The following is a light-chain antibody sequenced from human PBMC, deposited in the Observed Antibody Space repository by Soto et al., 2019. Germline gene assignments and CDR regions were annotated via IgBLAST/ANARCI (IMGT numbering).Light chain of an antibody. V-gene: IGLV2-14*01. CDR1: NSDIGGYNY. CDR2: EVT. CDR3: SSYVSGGTAV. Sequence: QSALTQPASVSGSPGQSITISCTGSNSDIGGYNYVSWYQQHPGKAPKLMIYEVTNRPSGVSNRFSGSKSGNTASLTISGLQAEDGADYYCSSYVSGGTAVFGGGTKLTVL. J-gene: IGLJ2*01.